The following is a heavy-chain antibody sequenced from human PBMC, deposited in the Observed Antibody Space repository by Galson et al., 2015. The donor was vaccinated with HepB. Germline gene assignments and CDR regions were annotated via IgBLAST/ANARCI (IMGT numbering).Heavy chain of an antibody. D-gene: IGHD3-10*01. CDR3: TRGGAFDL. Sequence: SLRLSCAASGFTFSGSAMHWVRQASGKGLEWVGRVRSKANSYATAYAASVKGRFTISRDDSKNTAYLQMNSLKTEDTAVYYCTRGGAFDLWGRGTLVTVSS. J-gene: IGHJ2*01. V-gene: IGHV3-73*01. CDR1: GFTFSGSA. CDR2: VRSKANSYAT.